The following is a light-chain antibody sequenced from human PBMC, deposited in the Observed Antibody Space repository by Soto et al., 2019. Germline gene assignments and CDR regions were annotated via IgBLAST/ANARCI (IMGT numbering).Light chain of an antibody. Sequence: IVLTLSPATLSVSPGERATLSCRASQSVSSNLAWYQQKPGQAPRLLIYGASTRATGIPARFSGSGSGTEFTLTISTLQPEDFGTYYCQQYNSYSWTFGQGTKVDI. J-gene: IGKJ1*01. CDR1: QSVSSN. CDR3: QQYNSYSWT. V-gene: IGKV3-15*01. CDR2: GAS.